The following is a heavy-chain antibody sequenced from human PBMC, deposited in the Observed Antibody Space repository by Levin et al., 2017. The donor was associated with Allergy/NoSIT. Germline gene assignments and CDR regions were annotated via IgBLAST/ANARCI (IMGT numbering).Heavy chain of an antibody. J-gene: IGHJ5*02. CDR3: ARDGIESWLDP. Sequence: SQTLSLTCAISGDSVSSNSGVWNWIRQSPSRGLEWLGRTYYRSKWNNNYAVSVESRITIKPDTSKNEFSLQLNSVTPDDTAVYYCARDGIESWLDPWGQGILVTVSS. V-gene: IGHV6-1*01. CDR1: GDSVSSNSGV. CDR2: TYYRSKWNN. D-gene: IGHD5-24*01.